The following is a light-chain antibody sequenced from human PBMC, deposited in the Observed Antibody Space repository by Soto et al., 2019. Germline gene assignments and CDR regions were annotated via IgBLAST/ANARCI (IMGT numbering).Light chain of an antibody. Sequence: DIQMTQSPSTLSASVGDRFIITFRASQSIRNDLGWYQQKLGKAPKLLIYDASNLETGVPSRFSGSGSGTDFTFTISSLQPEDIATYYCQQYSHLITFGQGTRLEIK. CDR1: QSIRND. CDR3: QQYSHLIT. V-gene: IGKV1-33*01. J-gene: IGKJ5*01. CDR2: DAS.